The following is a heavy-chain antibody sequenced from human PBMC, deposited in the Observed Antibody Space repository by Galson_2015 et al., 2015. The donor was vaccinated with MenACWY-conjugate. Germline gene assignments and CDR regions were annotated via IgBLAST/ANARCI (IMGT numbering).Heavy chain of an antibody. CDR2: MNPSSGRS. Sequence: SVKVSCKASGYTFTSNDLNWVRQASGQGLEWVGWMNPSSGRSGSAKKLQGRVTLTRDTSISTAYIELTSLTSEDTAIYYCARRACNGDGCWDFDSWGQGTLVTVSS. CDR3: ARRACNGDGCWDFDS. CDR1: GYTFTSND. D-gene: IGHD2-15*01. V-gene: IGHV1-8*02. J-gene: IGHJ4*02.